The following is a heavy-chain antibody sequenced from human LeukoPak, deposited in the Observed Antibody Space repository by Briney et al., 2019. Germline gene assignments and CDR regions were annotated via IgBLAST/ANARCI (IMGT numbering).Heavy chain of an antibody. Sequence: GGSLRLSCAASGFTFNSYAMHWVRQAPGKGLEWVAVISYDGSNKYYADSVKGRFTISRDNSKNTLYLQMNSLRAEDTAVYYCAREDYYDSSGYYLDYWGQGTLVTVSS. CDR2: ISYDGSNK. J-gene: IGHJ4*02. D-gene: IGHD3-22*01. V-gene: IGHV3-30*04. CDR1: GFTFNSYA. CDR3: AREDYYDSSGYYLDY.